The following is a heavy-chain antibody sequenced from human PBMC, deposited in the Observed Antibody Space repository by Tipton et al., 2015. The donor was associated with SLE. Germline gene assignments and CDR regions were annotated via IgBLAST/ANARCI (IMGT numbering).Heavy chain of an antibody. CDR1: GGSISSNDYY. J-gene: IGHJ4*02. V-gene: IGHV4-61*09. CDR2: VHTSGTT. D-gene: IGHD3-22*01. Sequence: TLSLTCTVSGGSISSNDYYWSWIRQPAGKGLEWIGHVHTSGTTDYNPSLRSRVTMSVDPSKNQFSLTLDSVTAADTAAYYCARSRYFYETGGSLFDQWGQGTLVTVSS. CDR3: ARSRYFYETGGSLFDQ.